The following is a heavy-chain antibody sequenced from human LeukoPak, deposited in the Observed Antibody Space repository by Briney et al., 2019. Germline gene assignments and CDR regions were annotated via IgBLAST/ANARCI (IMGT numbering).Heavy chain of an antibody. J-gene: IGHJ4*02. CDR3: ARVAGSGSYFFDY. D-gene: IGHD1-26*01. Sequence: GGSLRLSCAASGFTFSDHYMDWVRQAPGKGLEWVGRTRNKANSYTTEYAASVKGRFTISRDDSKNSLYLQMNSLKTEDTAVYYCARVAGSGSYFFDYWGQGTLVTVSS. CDR2: TRNKANSYTT. CDR1: GFTFSDHY. V-gene: IGHV3-72*01.